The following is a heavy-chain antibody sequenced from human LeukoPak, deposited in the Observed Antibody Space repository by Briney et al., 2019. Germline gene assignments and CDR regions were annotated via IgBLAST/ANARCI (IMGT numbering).Heavy chain of an antibody. CDR2: INPNSGGT. CDR1: GYSFTNYA. CDR3: ATNPSDLYYYYYMDV. J-gene: IGHJ6*03. V-gene: IGHV1-2*02. Sequence: GASVKVSCKASGYSFTNYAMNWVRQAPGQGLEWMGRINPNSGGTNYAQKFQGRVTMTRDTSISTAYIGLSRLRSDDTAVYYCATNPSDLYYYYYMDVWGKGTTVTISS.